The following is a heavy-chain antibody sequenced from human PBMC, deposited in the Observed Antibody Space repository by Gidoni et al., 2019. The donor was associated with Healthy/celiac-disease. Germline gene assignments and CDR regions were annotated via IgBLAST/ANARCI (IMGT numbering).Heavy chain of an antibody. V-gene: IGHV3-21*01. J-gene: IGHJ4*02. CDR3: ARAVAGRGGSYDY. D-gene: IGHD6-19*01. CDR1: GFPFSSYS. CDR2: ISSSSSYI. Sequence: EVQLVESGGGLVKPGGSLRLSCAASGFPFSSYSMNWVRQAPGKGLEWVSSISSSSSYIYYADSVKGRFTISRDNAKNSLYLQMNSLRAEDTAVYYCARAVAGRGGSYDYWGQGTLVTVSS.